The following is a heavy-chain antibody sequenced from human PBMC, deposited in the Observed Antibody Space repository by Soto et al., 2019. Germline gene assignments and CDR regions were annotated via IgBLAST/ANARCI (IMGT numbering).Heavy chain of an antibody. CDR2: ISGSGGST. J-gene: IGHJ4*02. CDR1: GCTFGSYA. Sequence: PGVSMRLSCAASGCTFGSYAMSWVRQAPGKGLEWVSAISGSGGSTYYADSVKGRFTISRDNSKNTLYLQMNSLRVEDTAVYYCARLPGGTAIDHWGQGTLVIVSS. V-gene: IGHV3-23*01. D-gene: IGHD5-18*01. CDR3: ARLPGGTAIDH.